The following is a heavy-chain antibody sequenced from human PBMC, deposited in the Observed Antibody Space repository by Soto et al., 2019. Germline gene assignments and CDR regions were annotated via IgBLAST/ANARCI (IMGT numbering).Heavy chain of an antibody. V-gene: IGHV4-59*01. CDR2: IFYTGST. D-gene: IGHD6-13*01. CDR3: AKYRRTAAEGYTLDY. CDR1: GDSMNNFY. J-gene: IGHJ4*02. Sequence: SETLSLTCTVSGDSMNNFYWSWIRQPPGKTLEWIGNIFYTGSTTYNPSLESRITMSVDTSKNQFSLRLSSVSAADTAVYFCAKYRRTAAEGYTLDYWGRGTLVTVS.